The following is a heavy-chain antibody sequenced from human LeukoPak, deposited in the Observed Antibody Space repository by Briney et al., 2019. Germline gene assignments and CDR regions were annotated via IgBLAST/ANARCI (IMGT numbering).Heavy chain of an antibody. CDR1: GYKFNAYW. CDR3: ARAFVAGAGYYYGLDV. CDR2: IYPHDSET. D-gene: IGHD6-19*01. V-gene: IGHV5-51*01. Sequence: GESLKISCKGSGYKFNAYWIAWVRQMPGKGLEWMGIIYPHDSETRYSPSLQGQVTISADKSISTAYLQWSSLEASDTAIYYCARAFVAGAGYYYGLDVWGQGTTVTVSS. J-gene: IGHJ6*02.